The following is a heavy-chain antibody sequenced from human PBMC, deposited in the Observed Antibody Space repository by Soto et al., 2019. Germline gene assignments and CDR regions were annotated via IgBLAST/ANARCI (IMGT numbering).Heavy chain of an antibody. CDR2: TYYSGNT. D-gene: IGHD6-19*01. CDR3: ARLSSIGWPIDY. CDR1: GGSISSGGYY. Sequence: QVQLQESGPGLIKPSQTLTLTCTVSGGSISSGGYYWNWVRQHPGKGLEWIGYTYYSGNTYYNPSLNRRVTISADTSKNQFSLQLSSVTAADTAVYYCARLSSIGWPIDYWGQGTLVTVSS. V-gene: IGHV4-31*03. J-gene: IGHJ4*02.